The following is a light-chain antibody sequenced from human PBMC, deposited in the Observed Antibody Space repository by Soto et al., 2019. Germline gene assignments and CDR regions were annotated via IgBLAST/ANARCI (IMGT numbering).Light chain of an antibody. CDR2: SNN. CDR3: TAWDDSLNGMI. J-gene: IGLJ2*01. V-gene: IGLV1-44*01. Sequence: QSVLTQAPSAAGTPGQRVTISCSGSSSNIGSNNVNWYQQVPGTAPKFLIYSNNQRPSGVPDRFSGSKSGTSASLAISGLQSEDEADYYCTAWDDSLNGMIFGGGTKVTVL. CDR1: SSNIGSNN.